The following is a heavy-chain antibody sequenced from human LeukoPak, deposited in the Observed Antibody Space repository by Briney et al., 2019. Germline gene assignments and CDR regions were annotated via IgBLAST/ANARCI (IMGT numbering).Heavy chain of an antibody. J-gene: IGHJ5*02. D-gene: IGHD2-2*01. CDR1: GGSISSSSHY. CDR2: IYYSGST. CDR3: ARAVPAAMGSDWFDP. Sequence: PSETLSLTCTVSGGSISSSSHYWGWIRQPPGKGLGWIGSIYYSGSTYYNPSLKSRVTISVDTSKNQFSLKLSSVTAADTAVYYCARAVPAAMGSDWFDPWGQGTLVTVSS. V-gene: IGHV4-39*01.